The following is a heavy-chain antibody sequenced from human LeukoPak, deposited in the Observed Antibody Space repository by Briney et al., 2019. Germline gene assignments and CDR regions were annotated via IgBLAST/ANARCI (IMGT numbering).Heavy chain of an antibody. CDR2: IYHSGST. CDR3: AGTVGATNNFDY. V-gene: IGHV4-38-2*01. D-gene: IGHD1-26*01. CDR1: SYSISSGYY. J-gene: IGHJ4*02. Sequence: SETLSLTCAVSSYSISSGYYWGWIRQPPGKGLEWIGSIYHSGSTYYNPSLKSRVTISVDTSKNQFSLKLSSVTAADTAVYYCAGTVGATNNFDYWGQGTLVTVSS.